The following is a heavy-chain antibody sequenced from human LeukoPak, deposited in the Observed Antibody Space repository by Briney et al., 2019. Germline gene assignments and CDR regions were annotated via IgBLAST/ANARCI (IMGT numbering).Heavy chain of an antibody. Sequence: GGSLRLSCAASGFTFSSYAMSWVRQAPGKGLEWVSAISGSGGSTYYADSVKGRFTISRDNSKNTLYLQMNSLRAEDTAVYYCARPPGYSYGYYYYWGQETLVTVSS. CDR2: ISGSGGST. V-gene: IGHV3-23*01. CDR1: GFTFSSYA. J-gene: IGHJ4*02. CDR3: ARPPGYSYGYYYY. D-gene: IGHD5-18*01.